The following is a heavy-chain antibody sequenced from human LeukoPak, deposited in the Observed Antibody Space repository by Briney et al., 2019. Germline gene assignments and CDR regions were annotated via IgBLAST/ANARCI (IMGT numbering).Heavy chain of an antibody. D-gene: IGHD6-19*01. Sequence: SETLSLTCTVSGGSISSYYWSWIRQPPGKGLEWIGYIYYSGTTNCNPSLKSRVTISVDTSKNQFSLKLSSVTAADTAVYYCARQGGSGFLRIWGQGTLVTVSS. CDR2: IYYSGTT. CDR3: ARQGGSGFLRI. CDR1: GGSISSYY. J-gene: IGHJ4*02. V-gene: IGHV4-59*08.